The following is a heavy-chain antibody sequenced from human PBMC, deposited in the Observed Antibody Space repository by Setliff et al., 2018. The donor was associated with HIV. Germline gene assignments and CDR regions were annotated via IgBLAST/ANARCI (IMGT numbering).Heavy chain of an antibody. CDR2: INQDGSGK. CDR1: GLTFRSYW. CDR3: ARGRGSVAL. J-gene: IGHJ4*02. D-gene: IGHD3-10*01. Sequence: PGGSLRLSCAASGLTFRSYWMTWVRQAPGKGLEWVANINQDGSGKYYVDSVKGRFTISRDNAKNSLYVQMNSLRAEDTALYYCARGRGSVALWGQGTLVTVSS. V-gene: IGHV3-7*04.